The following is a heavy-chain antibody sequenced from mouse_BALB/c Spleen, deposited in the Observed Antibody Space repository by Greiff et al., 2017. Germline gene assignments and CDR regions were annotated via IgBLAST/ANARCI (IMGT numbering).Heavy chain of an antibody. Sequence: VQLKESGPGLVKPSQSLSLTCTVTGYSITSDYAWNWIRQFPGNKLEWMGYISYSGSTSYNPSLKSRISITRDTSKNQFFLQLNSVTTEDTATYYCARRPYYGSSYWYFDVWGAGTTVTVSS. V-gene: IGHV3-2*02. CDR1: GYSITSDYA. CDR3: ARRPYYGSSYWYFDV. J-gene: IGHJ1*01. D-gene: IGHD1-1*01. CDR2: ISYSGST.